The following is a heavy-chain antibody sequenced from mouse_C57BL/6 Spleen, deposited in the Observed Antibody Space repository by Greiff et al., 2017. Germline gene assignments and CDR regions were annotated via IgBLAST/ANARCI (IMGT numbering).Heavy chain of an antibody. J-gene: IGHJ2*01. Sequence: EVKVVESGGDLVKPGGSLKLSCAASGFTFSSYGMSWVRQTPDKRLEWVATISSGGSYTYYPDSVKGRFTISRDNAKNTLYLQMSSRKSEDTAMDYCAKGAGSNSFIDYWGQGTTLTVSS. CDR1: GFTFSSYG. D-gene: IGHD4-1*01. CDR2: ISSGGSYT. CDR3: AKGAGSNSFIDY. V-gene: IGHV5-6*01.